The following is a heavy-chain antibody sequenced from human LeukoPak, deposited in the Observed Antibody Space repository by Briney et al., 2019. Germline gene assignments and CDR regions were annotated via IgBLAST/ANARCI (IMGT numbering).Heavy chain of an antibody. D-gene: IGHD5-12*01. V-gene: IGHV4-34*01. CDR3: ARDHSGYSIDY. CDR2: INHSGST. CDR1: GGSFSGYY. J-gene: IGHJ4*02. Sequence: SGTLSLTCAVYGGSFSGYYWSWIRQPPGKGLEWIGEINHSGSTNYNPSLKSRVTISVDTSKNQFSLKLSSVTAADTAVYYCARDHSGYSIDYWGQGTLVTVSS.